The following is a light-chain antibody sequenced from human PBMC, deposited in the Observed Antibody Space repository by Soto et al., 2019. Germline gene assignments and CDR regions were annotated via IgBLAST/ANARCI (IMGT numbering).Light chain of an antibody. CDR2: KGT. Sequence: QSVLAQPASVSGSPGQSITISCTGTSSDVGAYNSVSWYQQHPHKAPQVIIYKGTQRPSGVSNRFSGSKSGNTASLTISGLQAEDEADYFCSSYSLSTAYLFGTGTKVTVL. V-gene: IGLV2-14*02. CDR3: SSYSLSTAYL. J-gene: IGLJ1*01. CDR1: SSDVGAYNS.